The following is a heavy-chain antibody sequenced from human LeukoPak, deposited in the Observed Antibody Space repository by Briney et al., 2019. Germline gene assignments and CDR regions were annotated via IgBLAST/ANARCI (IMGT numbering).Heavy chain of an antibody. CDR1: GYTFTSYV. CDR2: ISAYNGNT. J-gene: IGHJ4*02. V-gene: IGHV1-18*01. D-gene: IGHD2-15*01. CDR3: ARDAGIVVVVAVAD. Sequence: GASGKISCKASGYTFTSYVISWMRQAPGQGLDWMGWISAYNGNTNYAQKLKGRVTMITDTSTSTAYMELRSLRSDDTAVYSCARDAGIVVVVAVADWGQGTLVTVSS.